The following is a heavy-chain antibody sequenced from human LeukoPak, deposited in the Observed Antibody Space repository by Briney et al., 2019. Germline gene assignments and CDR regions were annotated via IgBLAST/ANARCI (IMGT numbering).Heavy chain of an antibody. CDR3: AHRLGFIAAAAFDY. J-gene: IGHJ4*02. D-gene: IGHD6-13*01. CDR2: IYWDDDK. V-gene: IGHV2-5*02. CDR1: GFSLSTSGVS. Sequence: TXXXXTXTLTLTCTFSGFSLSTSGVSVGWIRQPPGKALEWLALIYWDDDKGYNPSLKSTLTITKDTSKNQVVLTMTNMDPVDTATYYCAHRLGFIAAAAFDYWGQGALVTVSS.